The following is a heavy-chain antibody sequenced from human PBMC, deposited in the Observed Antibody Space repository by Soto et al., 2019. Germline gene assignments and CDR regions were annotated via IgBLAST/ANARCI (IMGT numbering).Heavy chain of an antibody. D-gene: IGHD5-18*01. CDR3: ARDPGYSFDNT. Sequence: ASVKVSCKASGYTFTSYGISWVRQAPGQGLEWMGWINAGNGNTKYSQKFQGRVTITRDTSASTAYMELSSLRSEDTAVYYCARDPGYSFDNTWGQGTLVTVSS. CDR1: GYTFTSYG. J-gene: IGHJ5*02. CDR2: INAGNGNT. V-gene: IGHV1-3*01.